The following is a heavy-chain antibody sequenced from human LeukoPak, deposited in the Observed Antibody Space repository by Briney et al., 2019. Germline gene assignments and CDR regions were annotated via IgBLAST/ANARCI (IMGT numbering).Heavy chain of an antibody. CDR3: ARFGGPHAFDI. Sequence: SETLSLICTVSGGSISNYYWSWIRQPPGKGLEWIAYINYSGSTNYNPSLKSRVTISVDTSKNHFSLTLSSVTAADTAVYYCARFGGPHAFDIWGQGTMVTVSS. V-gene: IGHV4-59*01. J-gene: IGHJ3*02. CDR1: GGSISNYY. D-gene: IGHD3-3*01. CDR2: INYSGST.